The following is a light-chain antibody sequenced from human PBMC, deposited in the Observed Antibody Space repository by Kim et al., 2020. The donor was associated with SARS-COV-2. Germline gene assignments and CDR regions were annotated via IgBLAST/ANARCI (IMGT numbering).Light chain of an antibody. CDR3: QAWDSSLAV. CDR1: KLGDKY. Sequence: SYELTQPPSVSVFPGQTASITCSGSKLGDKYAYWYQKKPGQSPILVIYQHTTRPSGISQRFSCSSFGNTATLTISRAQTMDEADYYCQAWDSSLAVFGRG. V-gene: IGLV3-1*01. CDR2: QHT. J-gene: IGLJ3*02.